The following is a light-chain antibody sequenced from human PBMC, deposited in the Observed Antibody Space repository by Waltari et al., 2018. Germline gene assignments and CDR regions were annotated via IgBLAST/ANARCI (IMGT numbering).Light chain of an antibody. Sequence: QPVVTQEPSLPVSPARNVALTPASTSGASPRGYLPNWFQQRPGQAPRALIYSTNNKHSWTPARFSGSLLGGKAALTLSGVQPEDEAEYYCLLYYGGFWVFGGGTKLTVL. CDR2: STN. CDR3: LLYYGGFWV. V-gene: IGLV7-43*01. CDR1: SGASPRGYL. J-gene: IGLJ3*02.